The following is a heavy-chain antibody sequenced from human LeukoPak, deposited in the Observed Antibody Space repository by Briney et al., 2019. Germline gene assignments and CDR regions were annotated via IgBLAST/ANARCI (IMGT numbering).Heavy chain of an antibody. Sequence: PSETLSLTCAVSGASINDFYWTWLRQPPGKGLEWIGYVYYGGSTNYNPSLKSRASMSVDTSKNQFSLTLTSVTVADTAFYYCARGGIRGYSAFDNLDFWGLGTHVTVSS. CDR3: ARGGIRGYSAFDNLDF. CDR2: VYYGGST. CDR1: GASINDFY. J-gene: IGHJ4*02. V-gene: IGHV4-59*01. D-gene: IGHD5-12*01.